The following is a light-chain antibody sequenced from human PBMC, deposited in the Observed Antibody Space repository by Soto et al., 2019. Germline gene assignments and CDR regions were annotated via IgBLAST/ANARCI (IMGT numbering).Light chain of an antibody. V-gene: IGKV4-1*01. CDR3: QQSHSTPLT. J-gene: IGKJ3*01. Sequence: DIVMTQSPDSLAVSLGERATIKCNSSQSVLYSSNNKNFLSWYQQKPGQPPKLLIYWASTRESGVPDRFSGSGSGTDFTLTISSLQAEDVAVYYCQQSHSTPLTFGPGTKVDIK. CDR2: WAS. CDR1: QSVLYSSNNKNF.